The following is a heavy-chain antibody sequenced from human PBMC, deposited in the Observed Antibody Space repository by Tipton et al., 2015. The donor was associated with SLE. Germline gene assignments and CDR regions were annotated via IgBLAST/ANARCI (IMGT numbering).Heavy chain of an antibody. CDR1: GGSISSHY. J-gene: IGHJ3*02. CDR2: IYYSGST. CDR3: ARDREQLEDDEAFDI. Sequence: TLSLTCTVSGGSISSHYWSWIRQPPGKGLEWIGYIYYSGSTNYNPSLKSRVTISRDNAKNSLYLQMDSLRAEDTAVYYCARDREQLEDDEAFDIWGQGTMVTVSS. D-gene: IGHD6-13*01. V-gene: IGHV4-59*11.